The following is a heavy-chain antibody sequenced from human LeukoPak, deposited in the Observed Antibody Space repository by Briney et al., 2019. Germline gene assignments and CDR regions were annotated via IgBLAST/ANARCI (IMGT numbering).Heavy chain of an antibody. CDR2: ITVSGDGT. J-gene: IGHJ4*02. D-gene: IGHD3-10*02. CDR3: AKGDQPLMYGGAFDF. Sequence: GGTLRLSCAASGFTFRSYAMTWVRQAPGKGLEWVSTITVSGDGTFYADSVKGRFTFSRDNSKNTLYLQMSSLRAEDTATYYCAKGDQPLMYGGAFDFWGQGTLVTVSS. V-gene: IGHV3-23*01. CDR1: GFTFRSYA.